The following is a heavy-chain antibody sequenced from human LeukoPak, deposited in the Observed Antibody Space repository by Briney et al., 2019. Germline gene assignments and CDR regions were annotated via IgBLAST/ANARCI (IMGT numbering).Heavy chain of an antibody. CDR2: INLHGSEK. Sequence: GGSLRLSCAASGFTFSGYWMSWVRQAPGKGLEWVANINLHGSEKYYVDSVKGRFTISRDNAKNSLYLQMNSLRAEDTAVYYCAREGNNYYGTSAYYPPFGYWGQGTLVTVFS. D-gene: IGHD3-22*01. J-gene: IGHJ4*02. CDR1: GFTFSGYW. CDR3: AREGNNYYGTSAYYPPFGY. V-gene: IGHV3-7*01.